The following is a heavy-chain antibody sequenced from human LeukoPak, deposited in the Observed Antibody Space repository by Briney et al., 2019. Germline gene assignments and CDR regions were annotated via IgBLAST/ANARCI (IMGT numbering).Heavy chain of an antibody. V-gene: IGHV3-7*01. D-gene: IGHD3-22*01. J-gene: IGHJ4*02. CDR1: GFTFSSYW. CDR2: IKQDGSEK. CDR3: ARVHGYYYDSSGYHYFDY. Sequence: PGGSLRLSCAASGFTFSSYWMSWVRQAPGKGLEWVANIKQDGSEKYYVDSVKGRFTISRDNAKNSLYPQMNSLRAEDTAVYYCARVHGYYYDSSGYHYFDYWGQGTLVTVSS.